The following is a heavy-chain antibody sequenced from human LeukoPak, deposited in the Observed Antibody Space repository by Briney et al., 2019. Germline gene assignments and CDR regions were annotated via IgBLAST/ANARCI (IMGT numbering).Heavy chain of an antibody. D-gene: IGHD3-10*01. CDR1: GFSLSDAW. CDR2: INSDGSST. V-gene: IGHV3-74*01. Sequence: GGSLRLSCAASGFSLSDAWMSWVRQAPGKGLVWVSRINSDGSSTSYADSVKGRFTISRDNAKNTLYLRMNSLRAEDTAVYYCARDLGSYGSGSNTLVYWGQGTLVTVSS. CDR3: ARDLGSYGSGSNTLVY. J-gene: IGHJ4*02.